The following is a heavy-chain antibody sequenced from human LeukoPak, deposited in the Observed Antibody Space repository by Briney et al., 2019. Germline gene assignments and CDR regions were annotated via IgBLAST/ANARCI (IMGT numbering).Heavy chain of an antibody. CDR3: AIGRDIEVAGPGGYFDH. CDR1: GFSFNDYH. V-gene: IGHV3-11*01. Sequence: GGSLRLSCAASGFSFNDYHMNWIRQAPGKGLEWISYISPGGADIYFADSVRGRFTPSRDNAKKSLSLEMSTLTAEDTAVYYCAIGRDIEVAGPGGYFDHWGQGTLVTVSS. D-gene: IGHD6-19*01. CDR2: ISPGGADI. J-gene: IGHJ4*02.